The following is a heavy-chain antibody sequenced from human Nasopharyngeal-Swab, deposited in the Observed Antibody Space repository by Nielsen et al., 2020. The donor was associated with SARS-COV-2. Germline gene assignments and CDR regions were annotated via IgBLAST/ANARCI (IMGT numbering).Heavy chain of an antibody. D-gene: IGHD1-26*01. CDR3: ASGMYSGSYLSYLESDY. CDR1: GFTFSSYW. J-gene: IGHJ4*02. V-gene: IGHV3-74*01. Sequence: GASLKISCAASGFTFSSYWMHWVRQAPGKGLVWVSRINSDGSSTSYADSVKGRFTISRDNAKNTLYLQMNSLGAEDTAVYYCASGMYSGSYLSYLESDYWGQGTLVTVSS. CDR2: INSDGSST.